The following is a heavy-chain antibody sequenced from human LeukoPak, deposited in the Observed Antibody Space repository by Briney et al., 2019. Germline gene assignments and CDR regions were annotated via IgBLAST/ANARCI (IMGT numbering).Heavy chain of an antibody. J-gene: IGHJ4*02. D-gene: IGHD2-2*01. CDR2: ISSSSSTI. CDR1: GFSFSSYS. Sequence: GGSLRLSCAATGFSFSSYSMNWVRQAPGKGLEWISYISSSSSTIYYADSVKGRFTISRDNARNSLYPQMNGLRVEDTALYFCARDDLTVPVAKFDYWGQGTLVTVSS. CDR3: ARDDLTVPVAKFDY. V-gene: IGHV3-48*01.